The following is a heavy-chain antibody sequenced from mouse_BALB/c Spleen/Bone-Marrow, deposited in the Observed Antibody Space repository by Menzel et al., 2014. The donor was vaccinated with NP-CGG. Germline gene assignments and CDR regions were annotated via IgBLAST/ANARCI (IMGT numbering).Heavy chain of an antibody. CDR1: GYTFTDYN. CDR2: IYPYNGGT. Sequence: SGPELVKPGASVKISCKASGYTFTDYNMHWVKQSHGKSLEWIGYIYPYNGGTGYNQKFKSKATLTVYNSSSTAYMEHRRLTSEVSAGYYCARLARDYWGQGTTLTVSS. J-gene: IGHJ2*01. D-gene: IGHD3-1*01. V-gene: IGHV1S29*02. CDR3: ARLARDY.